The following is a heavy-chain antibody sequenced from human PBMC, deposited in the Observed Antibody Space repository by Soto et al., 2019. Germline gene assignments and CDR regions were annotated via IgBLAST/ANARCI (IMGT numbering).Heavy chain of an antibody. CDR3: ARMSCSSSSCPFDY. J-gene: IGHJ4*02. CDR1: GGSFSNYY. CDR2: ITHSGGT. V-gene: IGHV4-34*01. Sequence: QVQLLQWGAGLLKPSETLSLTCGVYGGSFSNYYWSWIRQPPGKGLEWVGEITHSGGTNYNPSLKSRVTISLDTPKNQCYLTLSSVTAADTAVYYCARMSCSSSSCPFDYWGQGTLVTVSS. D-gene: IGHD2-2*01.